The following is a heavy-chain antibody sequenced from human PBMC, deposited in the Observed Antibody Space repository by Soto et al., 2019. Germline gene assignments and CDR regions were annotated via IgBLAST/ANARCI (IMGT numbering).Heavy chain of an antibody. CDR2: IYKSGNT. J-gene: IGHJ6*03. CDR3: ASTSSGLYYYYMDV. Sequence: GGSLRLSCATSGFTVSTNYMSWVRQAPGKGLEWVSLIYKSGNTYYTDSVKGRFTISRDNSNNTLYLQMNSLRAEDTAVYYCASTSSGLYYYYMDVWGKGTTVTVSS. V-gene: IGHV3-66*01. CDR1: GFTVSTNY. D-gene: IGHD2-8*02.